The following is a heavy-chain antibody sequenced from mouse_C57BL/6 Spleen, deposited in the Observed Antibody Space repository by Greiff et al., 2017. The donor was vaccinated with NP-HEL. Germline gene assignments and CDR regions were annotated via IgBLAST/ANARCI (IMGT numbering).Heavy chain of an antibody. V-gene: IGHV1-82*01. CDR2: IYPGDGDT. J-gene: IGHJ2*01. CDR1: GYAFSSSW. D-gene: IGHD4-1*01. CDR3: ARSGLGGYFDY. Sequence: VQLQQSGPELVKPGASVKISCKASGYAFSSSWMNWVKQRPGKGLEWIGRIYPGDGDTNYNGKFKGKATLTADKSSSTAYMQLSSLTSEDSAVYFCARSGLGGYFDYWGQGTTLTVSS.